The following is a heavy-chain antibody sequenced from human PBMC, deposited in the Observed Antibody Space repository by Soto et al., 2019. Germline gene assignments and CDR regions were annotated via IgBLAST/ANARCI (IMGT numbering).Heavy chain of an antibody. Sequence: EVQLLESGGGLVQPGGSLRLSCAASGFTFSSYAMSWVRQAPGKGLEWVSAISGSGGSTYYADSVKGRFTISRDNSKNTLYLQMNSRRAEDTAVYYCAKDRGIAVAGTIDYWGQGTLVTVSS. D-gene: IGHD6-19*01. V-gene: IGHV3-23*01. J-gene: IGHJ4*02. CDR2: ISGSGGST. CDR1: GFTFSSYA. CDR3: AKDRGIAVAGTIDY.